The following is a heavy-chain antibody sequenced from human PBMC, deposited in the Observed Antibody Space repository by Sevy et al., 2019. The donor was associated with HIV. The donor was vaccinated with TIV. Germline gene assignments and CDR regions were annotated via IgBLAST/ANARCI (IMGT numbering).Heavy chain of an antibody. V-gene: IGHV3-30-3*01. J-gene: IGHJ5*02. CDR2: ISYDGSNK. CDR3: ARDQHDYAGNLRTGWFDP. Sequence: LSLTCAASGFTFSSYAMHWVRQAPGKGLEWVAVISYDGSNKYYADSLKGRFTISRDNSKNTLYLQVKSLRTEDTAVYYCARDQHDYAGNLRTGWFDPWGQGTLVTVSS. D-gene: IGHD4-17*01. CDR1: GFTFSSYA.